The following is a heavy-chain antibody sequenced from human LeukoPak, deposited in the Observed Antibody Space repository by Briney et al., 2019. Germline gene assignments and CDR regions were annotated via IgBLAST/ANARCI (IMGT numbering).Heavy chain of an antibody. D-gene: IGHD2/OR15-2a*01. CDR2: ILYDGSNK. V-gene: IGHV3-30*02. J-gene: IGHJ4*02. CDR3: AKDPQNLLGFDY. CDR1: GFTFSSYG. Sequence: PGGSLRLSCGASGFTFSSYGMPWVRQAPGKGLEWVATILYDGSNKYYADSVKGRFTISGDNSKNTLYLQMNSLRAEDTAVYYCAKDPQNLLGFDYWGQGTLVTVSS.